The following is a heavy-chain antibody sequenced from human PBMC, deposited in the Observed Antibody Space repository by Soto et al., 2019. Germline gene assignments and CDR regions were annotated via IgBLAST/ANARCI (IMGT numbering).Heavy chain of an antibody. CDR1: GFTFSSYA. J-gene: IGHJ4*02. Sequence: EVQLLESGGGLVQPGGSLRLSCAASGFTFSSYAMTWVRQAPGKGLEWVSAISGSGGNTYYADSVKGRFTISRDNSNNTLYLQMNSLRAEDTAVYYCAKDINIYGYITPNDYWGQGTLVTVSS. V-gene: IGHV3-23*01. D-gene: IGHD5-18*01. CDR3: AKDINIYGYITPNDY. CDR2: ISGSGGNT.